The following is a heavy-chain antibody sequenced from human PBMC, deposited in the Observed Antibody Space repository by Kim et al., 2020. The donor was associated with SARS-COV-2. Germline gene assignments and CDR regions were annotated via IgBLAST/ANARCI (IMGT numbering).Heavy chain of an antibody. CDR1: GYTFTSYG. D-gene: IGHD6-6*01. CDR3: AREYSSSDYYGMDV. V-gene: IGHV1-18*01. Sequence: ASVKVSCKASGYTFTSYGISWVRQAPGQGLEWMGWISAYNGNTNYAQKFQGRVTMTTDTSTSTAYMELRSLRSDDTAVYYCAREYSSSDYYGMDVWGQGTTVTVSS. J-gene: IGHJ6*02. CDR2: ISAYNGNT.